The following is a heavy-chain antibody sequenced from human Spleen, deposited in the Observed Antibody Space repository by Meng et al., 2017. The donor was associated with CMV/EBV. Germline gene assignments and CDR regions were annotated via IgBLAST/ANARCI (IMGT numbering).Heavy chain of an antibody. D-gene: IGHD4-17*01. CDR2: IYPGDSDT. CDR1: GYSFTSYW. J-gene: IGHJ4*02. Sequence: KVSCKASGYSFTSYWIGWVRQMPGKGLEWMGIIYPGDSDTRYSPSFQGQVTISADKSISTAYLQWSSLKASDTAMYYCARHPNSGDSDGFSWGQGTLVTVSS. CDR3: ARHPNSGDSDGFS. V-gene: IGHV5-51*01.